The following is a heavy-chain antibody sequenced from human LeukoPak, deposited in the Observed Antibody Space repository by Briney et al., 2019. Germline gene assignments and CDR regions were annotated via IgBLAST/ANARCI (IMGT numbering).Heavy chain of an antibody. Sequence: SSETLSLTCTVSGGSISSGSYYWSWIRQPAGKGLEWIGRIYTSGSTNYNPSLKSRLTISVDTSKNQFSLKLSSVTAADTAVYYCARAPEAYGSVPYYFDYWGQGTLVTVSS. D-gene: IGHD3-10*01. CDR1: GGSISSGSYY. V-gene: IGHV4-61*02. CDR3: ARAPEAYGSVPYYFDY. J-gene: IGHJ4*02. CDR2: IYTSGST.